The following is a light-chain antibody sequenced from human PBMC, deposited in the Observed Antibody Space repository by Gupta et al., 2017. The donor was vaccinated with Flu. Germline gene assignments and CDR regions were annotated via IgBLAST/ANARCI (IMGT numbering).Light chain of an antibody. CDR3: QQDNNLNT. V-gene: IGKV3-15*01. CDR2: GAS. J-gene: IGKJ3*01. CDR1: QSVSSN. Sequence: EIVMTQSPATLSVSPGERATLSCRASQSVSSNLAWYQQKPGQAPRLLIYGASTRATGIPDRFSGSGSGTEFTLTISSLQSEDFAVYYWQQDNNLNTFGHGTKVDIK.